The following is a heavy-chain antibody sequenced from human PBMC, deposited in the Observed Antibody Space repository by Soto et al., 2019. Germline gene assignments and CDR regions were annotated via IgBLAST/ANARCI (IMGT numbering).Heavy chain of an antibody. CDR2: ISYSGST. CDR3: ARTVASYFDY. CDR1: GGSISSSSYY. Sequence: QLQLQESGPGLVKPSETLSLTCTVSGGSISSSSYYWGCIRQPPGKGLEWIGSISYSGSTYYNPALESRVTISVDTSKNQFSLKLSSVTAADTAVYYCARTVASYFDYWGQGTLVTVSS. D-gene: IGHD6-19*01. V-gene: IGHV4-39*01. J-gene: IGHJ4*02.